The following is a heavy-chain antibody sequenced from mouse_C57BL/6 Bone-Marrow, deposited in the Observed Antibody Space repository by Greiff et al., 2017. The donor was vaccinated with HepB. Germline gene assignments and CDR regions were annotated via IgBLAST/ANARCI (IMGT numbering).Heavy chain of an antibody. Sequence: VQLKESGGGLVKPGGSLKLSCAASGFTFSDYGMHWVRQAPEKGLEWVAYISSGSSTIYYADTVKGRFTISRDNAKNTLFLQMTSLRSEDTAMYYWARADYGKDWYFDVWGTGTTVTVAS. D-gene: IGHD2-1*01. V-gene: IGHV5-17*01. CDR1: GFTFSDYG. J-gene: IGHJ1*03. CDR2: ISSGSSTI. CDR3: ARADYGKDWYFDV.